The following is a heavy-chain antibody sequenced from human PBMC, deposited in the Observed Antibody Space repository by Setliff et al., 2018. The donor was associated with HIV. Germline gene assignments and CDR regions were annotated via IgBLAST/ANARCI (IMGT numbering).Heavy chain of an antibody. CDR1: GGSISSGSYY. D-gene: IGHD4-4*01. V-gene: IGHV4-61*02. CDR3: AREPDSIPYDY. CDR2: IYTSGST. Sequence: SETLSLTCTVSGGSISSGSYYWSWIRQPAGKGLEWIGRIYTSGSTNYNPSLKSRVTISVDTSKNQFSLKLSSVTAADTAVYYCAREPDSIPYDYWGQGTLVTVSS. J-gene: IGHJ4*02.